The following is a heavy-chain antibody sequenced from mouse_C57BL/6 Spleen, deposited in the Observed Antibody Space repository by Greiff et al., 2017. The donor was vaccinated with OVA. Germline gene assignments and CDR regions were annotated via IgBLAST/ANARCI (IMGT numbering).Heavy chain of an antibody. D-gene: IGHD2-12*01. Sequence: QVQLQQPGAELVRPGSSVKLSCKASGYTFTSYWMDWVKQRPGQGLEWIGNIYPSDSETHYNQKFKDKATLTVDKSSSTAHMQLSSLTSEDSAVYYCARSYSDYAMDYWGQGTSVTVSS. CDR3: ARSYSDYAMDY. CDR1: GYTFTSYW. V-gene: IGHV1-61*01. J-gene: IGHJ4*01. CDR2: IYPSDSET.